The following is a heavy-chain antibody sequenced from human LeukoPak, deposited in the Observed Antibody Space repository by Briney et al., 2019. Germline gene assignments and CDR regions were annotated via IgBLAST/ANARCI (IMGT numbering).Heavy chain of an antibody. J-gene: IGHJ4*01. CDR1: GFSFSSHP. Sequence: GGSLRLSCAASGFSFSSHPMHWVRQAPGKGLEWVAVISYDGGNKYYADSVKGRFTVSRDNSRNTLYLQMNSLRADDTALYHCARDSGSYLQPTDFWGHGTLVTVSS. D-gene: IGHD1-26*01. V-gene: IGHV3-30-3*01. CDR2: ISYDGGNK. CDR3: ARDSGSYLQPTDF.